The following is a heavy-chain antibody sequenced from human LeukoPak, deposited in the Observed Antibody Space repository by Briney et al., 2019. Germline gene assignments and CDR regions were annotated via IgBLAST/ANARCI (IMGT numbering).Heavy chain of an antibody. D-gene: IGHD3-9*01. CDR2: ISGSGGST. CDR3: AKGPPRYDILTGYYSYGMDV. Sequence: GGSLRLSCAASGFTFSCYAMSWVRQAPGKGLEWVSAISGSGGSTYYADSVKGRFTISRDNSKNTLYLQMNSLRAEDTAVYYCAKGPPRYDILTGYYSYGMDVWGQGTTVTVSS. CDR1: GFTFSCYA. J-gene: IGHJ6*02. V-gene: IGHV3-23*01.